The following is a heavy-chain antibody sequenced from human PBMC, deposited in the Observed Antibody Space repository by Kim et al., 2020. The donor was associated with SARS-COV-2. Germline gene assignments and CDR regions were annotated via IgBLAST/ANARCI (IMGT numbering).Heavy chain of an antibody. CDR1: GFNFNNYW. J-gene: IGHJ4*02. V-gene: IGHV3-7*03. CDR3: ATLQTNPVPYLDS. Sequence: GGSLRLSCAASGFNFNNYWMSWVRQAPGKGLEWLANIKEDGSESFYVDSVKGRFIVSRDNTKNSLFLQMNSLRAEDTAVYYCATLQTNPVPYLDSWGQG. CDR2: IKEDGSES.